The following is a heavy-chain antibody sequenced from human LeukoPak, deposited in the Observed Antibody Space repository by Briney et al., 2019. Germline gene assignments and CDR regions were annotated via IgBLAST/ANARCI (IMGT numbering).Heavy chain of an antibody. D-gene: IGHD2-21*02. CDR3: AKIDDYYKHFDS. V-gene: IGHV3-21*01. CDR2: ISSRSSYI. J-gene: IGHJ4*02. CDR1: DFNFNSYT. Sequence: GGSLRLSCTASDFNFNSYTIDWVRQAPGKGLEWVSSISSRSSYIYYADALRGRFTTSRDNARNSVYLQMDGLRVEDTAVYYCAKIDDYYKHFDSWGQGPLVTVSS.